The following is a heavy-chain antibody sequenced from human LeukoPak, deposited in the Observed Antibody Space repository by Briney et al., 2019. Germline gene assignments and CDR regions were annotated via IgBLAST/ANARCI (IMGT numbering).Heavy chain of an antibody. Sequence: EASVTVSCKASGYTFSAYDINWVRQAPGQGLEWMGWMNPNSGNTGFAQKFQGRVTMTRDTSINTAYMVLNNLRSEDTAVYYCARVSQTPAYYYTSGYYYHGYWGQGTRVTVSS. CDR1: GYTFSAYD. CDR3: ARVSQTPAYYYTSGYYYHGY. J-gene: IGHJ4*02. D-gene: IGHD3-22*01. CDR2: MNPNSGNT. V-gene: IGHV1-8*01.